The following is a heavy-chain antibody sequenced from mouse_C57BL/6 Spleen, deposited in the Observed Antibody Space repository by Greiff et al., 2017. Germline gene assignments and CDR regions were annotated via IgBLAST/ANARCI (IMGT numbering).Heavy chain of an antibody. D-gene: IGHD2-5*01. CDR1: GYAFSSSW. CDR2: IYPGDGDT. J-gene: IGHJ4*01. CDR3: ARSYYSNCVYYYAMDY. Sequence: VQLQQSGPELVKPGASVKISCKASGYAFSSSWMNWVKQRPGKGLEWIGRIYPGDGDTNYNGKFKGKATLTADKSSSTAYLQLSSLTSEDSAVYFCARSYYSNCVYYYAMDYWGQGTSVTVSS. V-gene: IGHV1-82*01.